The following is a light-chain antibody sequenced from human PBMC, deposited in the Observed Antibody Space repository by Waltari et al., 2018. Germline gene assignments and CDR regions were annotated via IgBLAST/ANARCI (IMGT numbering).Light chain of an antibody. CDR3: QQYASSVMYT. Sequence: IVLTQSPGALSLSPGDRASLSCKASPSLGNNYLAGYQQKPGQAPKLLIYGASSRAPGIPDRFSGSGSGTDFTLTITRLEPEDFAVYYCQQYASSVMYTFGQGTKLEIK. J-gene: IGKJ2*01. V-gene: IGKV3-20*01. CDR1: PSLGNNY. CDR2: GAS.